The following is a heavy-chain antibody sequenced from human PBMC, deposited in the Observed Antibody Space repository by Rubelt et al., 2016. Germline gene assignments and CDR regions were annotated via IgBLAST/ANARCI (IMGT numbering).Heavy chain of an antibody. Sequence: QLQLQESGPGLVKPSETLSLTCTVSGDSISSSDDYWAWIRQPPGKGLEWIGSTYHSGTTFYNPALKGRVTISVEPSKNQFARKRSPVTAADTAVYYGASQPGNANNWYWFDHWGQGTLVTVSS. CDR3: ASQPGNANNWYWFDH. V-gene: IGHV4-39*01. CDR1: GDSISSSDDY. D-gene: IGHD1-1*01. CDR2: TYHSGTT. J-gene: IGHJ5*02.